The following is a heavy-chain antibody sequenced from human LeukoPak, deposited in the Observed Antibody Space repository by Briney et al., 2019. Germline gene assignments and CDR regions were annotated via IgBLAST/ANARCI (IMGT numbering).Heavy chain of an antibody. D-gene: IGHD5/OR15-5a*01. Sequence: GGSLRLSCATSGFTFSNYAIHWVRQAPGKGLEWVADISFDGDNEYYADSVRGRFMIARDNSKNTVYLQMNSLTIEDTADYYCAREPSGNFGQLVSSAEYFQHWGQGTRVTVSS. CDR2: ISFDGDNE. CDR3: AREPSGNFGQLVSSAEYFQH. J-gene: IGHJ1*01. V-gene: IGHV3-30-3*01. CDR1: GFTFSNYA.